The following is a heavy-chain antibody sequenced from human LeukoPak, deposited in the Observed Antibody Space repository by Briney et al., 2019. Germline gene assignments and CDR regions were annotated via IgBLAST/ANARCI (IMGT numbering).Heavy chain of an antibody. CDR1: GFTFSSYS. CDR3: AREMGLRTQALDY. D-gene: IGHD5-12*01. J-gene: IGHJ4*02. Sequence: PGGSLRLSCAASGFTFSSYSMNWVRQAPGKGLEWVSYISSSSSTIYYADSVKGRFTISRDNAKNSLYLQMNSLRAEDTAVYYCAREMGLRTQALDYWGQGTLVTVSS. V-gene: IGHV3-48*01. CDR2: ISSSSSTI.